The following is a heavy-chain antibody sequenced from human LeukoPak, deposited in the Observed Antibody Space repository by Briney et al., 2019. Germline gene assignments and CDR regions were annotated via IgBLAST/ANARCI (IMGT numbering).Heavy chain of an antibody. CDR2: IYHSGDT. D-gene: IGHD3-10*01. CDR1: GGFIRCSGYS. V-gene: IGHV4-30-2*06. Sequence: SQTLSLTCGVSGGFIRCSGYSWSWIRQSPGMGLEWFGNIYHSGDTYYNPSLKNRLTLSVDRLKNQFSLRLTSVTAADTAVYYCVRGSSVTMVRGVIVTYGLDVWGQGTTVTVSS. CDR3: VRGSSVTMVRGVIVTYGLDV. J-gene: IGHJ6*02.